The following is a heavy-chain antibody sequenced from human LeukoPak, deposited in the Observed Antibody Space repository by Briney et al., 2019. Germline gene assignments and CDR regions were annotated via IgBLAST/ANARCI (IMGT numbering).Heavy chain of an antibody. Sequence: SETLSLTCAVYGGSFSGYYWSWIRQPPGKGLEWIGEINHSGSTNYNLSLKSRVTISVDTSKNQFSLKLSSVTAADTAVYYRARVGSSGSDYWGQGTLVTVSS. J-gene: IGHJ4*02. CDR2: INHSGST. D-gene: IGHD6-19*01. CDR1: GGSFSGYY. V-gene: IGHV4-34*01. CDR3: ARVGSSGSDY.